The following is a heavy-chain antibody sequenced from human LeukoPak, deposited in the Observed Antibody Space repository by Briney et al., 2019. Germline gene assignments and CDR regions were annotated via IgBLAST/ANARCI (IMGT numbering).Heavy chain of an antibody. Sequence: ASVKVSCKASGYTFTGYYMHWVRQAPGQGLEWMGWINPNSGATYYAQRFEGRVTMTRDTSITTAYMELSSLRSDDTAIYYCASHYDDSGYHPSRFDYWGQGTLVTVSS. CDR2: INPNSGAT. CDR1: GYTFTGYY. D-gene: IGHD3-22*01. J-gene: IGHJ4*02. V-gene: IGHV1-2*02. CDR3: ASHYDDSGYHPSRFDY.